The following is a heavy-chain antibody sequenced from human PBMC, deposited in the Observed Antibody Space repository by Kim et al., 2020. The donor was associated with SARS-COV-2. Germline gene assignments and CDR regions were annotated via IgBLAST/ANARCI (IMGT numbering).Heavy chain of an antibody. V-gene: IGHV4-34*01. CDR2: INHSGST. J-gene: IGHJ6*03. Sequence: SETLSLTCAVYGGSFSGYYWSWIRQPPGKGLEWIGEINHSGSTNYNPSLKSRVTISVDTSKNQFSLKLSSVTAADTAVYYCARGFPNNNYYYYYMDVWGKGTTVTVSS. CDR1: GGSFSGYY. CDR3: ARGFPNNNYYYYYMDV. D-gene: IGHD1-1*01.